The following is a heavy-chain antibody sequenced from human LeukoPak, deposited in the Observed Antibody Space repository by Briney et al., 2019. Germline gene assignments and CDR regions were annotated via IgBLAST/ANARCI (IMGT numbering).Heavy chain of an antibody. J-gene: IGHJ4*02. CDR3: ARRILTGPFDY. V-gene: IGHV4-59*01. CDR1: GGSISSYY. Sequence: SETLSLTCTVSGGSISSYYWSWIRQPPGKGLEWIGYIYYSGSTNYNPSLKSRVTISVDTSKNQFSLKLSSVTAADTAVYYCARRILTGPFDYWGQGTLVTVSS. D-gene: IGHD3-9*01. CDR2: IYYSGST.